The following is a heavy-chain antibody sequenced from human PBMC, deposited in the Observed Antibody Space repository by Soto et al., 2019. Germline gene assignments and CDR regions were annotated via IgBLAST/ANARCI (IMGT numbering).Heavy chain of an antibody. CDR3: ARPLGPGAFEI. D-gene: IGHD3-16*02. Sequence: LKLSCQGSGYNFSKYWIGWVRQMPVKGLEWMGNIYPGDSETRNSPSLQGQVTLSADKSSNTAYQHFSSLKASDTAMYYCARPLGPGAFEIWGQGTMVTVSS. V-gene: IGHV5-51*01. CDR2: IYPGDSET. J-gene: IGHJ3*02. CDR1: GYNFSKYW.